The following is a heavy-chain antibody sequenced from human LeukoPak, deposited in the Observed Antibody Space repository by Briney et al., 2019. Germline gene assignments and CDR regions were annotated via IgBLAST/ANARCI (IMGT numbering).Heavy chain of an antibody. Sequence: PGGSLRLSCAASGFNVATNYMSWVRQVPGKGLDWVSVFSGDGYTGYADSVKGRLTVSRDTSKNTLFLQMNSLRAEDTALYYCARDLNYWGQGALVTVSS. J-gene: IGHJ4*02. CDR2: FSGDGYT. CDR1: GFNVATNY. CDR3: ARDLNY. V-gene: IGHV3-53*01.